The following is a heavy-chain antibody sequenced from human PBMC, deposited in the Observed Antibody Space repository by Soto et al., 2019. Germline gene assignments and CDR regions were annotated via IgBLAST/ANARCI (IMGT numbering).Heavy chain of an antibody. Sequence: PSETQSLTCAVSGGSIRSSSYYWGWIRQPPGKGLEWIGSIYYSGYTYYNPSPKSRVTISVDTSKNQFSLKLSSVTAADTAVYYCTRGLLSGSSYSGGWYYFDSWGQGTMVTVSS. CDR2: IYYSGYT. J-gene: IGHJ4*02. CDR3: TRGLLSGSSYSGGWYYFDS. D-gene: IGHD1-26*01. V-gene: IGHV4-39*01. CDR1: GGSIRSSSYY.